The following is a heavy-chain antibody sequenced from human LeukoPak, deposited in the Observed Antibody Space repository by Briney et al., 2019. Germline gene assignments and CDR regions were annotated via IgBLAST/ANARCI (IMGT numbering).Heavy chain of an antibody. Sequence: GGSLRLSCAASGFTFSSYSMNWVRQAPGKGLEWVSSISSSSSYIYYADSVKGRFTISRDNAKNSPYLQMNSLRAEDTAVYYCARATGGGELRNWGQGTLVTVSS. CDR1: GFTFSSYS. D-gene: IGHD1-26*01. CDR2: ISSSSSYI. CDR3: ARATGGGELRN. J-gene: IGHJ4*02. V-gene: IGHV3-21*01.